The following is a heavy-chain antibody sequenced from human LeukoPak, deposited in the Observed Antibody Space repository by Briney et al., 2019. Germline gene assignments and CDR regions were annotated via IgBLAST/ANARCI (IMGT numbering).Heavy chain of an antibody. CDR3: ARGSDFWSGYYYKAVDGWFDP. J-gene: IGHJ5*02. CDR2: IIPIFGTA. V-gene: IGHV1-69*01. D-gene: IGHD3-3*01. CDR1: GGTFSSYA. Sequence: GSSVKVSCKASGGTFSSYAISWVRQAPGQGLEWVGGIIPIFGTANYAQKFQGRVTITADESTSTAYMELSSLRSEDTAVYYCARGSDFWSGYYYKAVDGWFDPWGQGTLVTVSS.